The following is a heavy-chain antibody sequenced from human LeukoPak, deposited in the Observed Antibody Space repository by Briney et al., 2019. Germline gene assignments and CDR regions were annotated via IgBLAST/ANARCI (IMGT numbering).Heavy chain of an antibody. CDR1: GYTFTSYG. CDR2: ISAYNGNT. D-gene: IGHD2-2*01. V-gene: IGHV1-18*01. Sequence: GASVKVSCKASGYTFTSYGISWVRQAPGQGLEWMGWISAYNGNTNYAQKLQGRVTMTTDTSTSTAYMELRSLRSDDTAVYYCARVVECSSTSCLDYFDYWGQGTLVTVSS. CDR3: ARVVECSSTSCLDYFDY. J-gene: IGHJ4*02.